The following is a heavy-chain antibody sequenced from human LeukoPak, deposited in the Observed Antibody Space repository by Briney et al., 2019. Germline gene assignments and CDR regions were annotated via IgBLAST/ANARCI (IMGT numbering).Heavy chain of an antibody. Sequence: PSETLSLTCTVSGGSISSSSYYWGWIRQPPGKGLEWIGSIYYSGSTYYNPSPKSRVTIAVDTSKNQFSLRLNSVTAADTAVYYCAMAYSSSWYYFDYWGQGTLVTVSS. CDR2: IYYSGST. D-gene: IGHD6-13*01. J-gene: IGHJ4*02. CDR3: AMAYSSSWYYFDY. CDR1: GGSISSSSYY. V-gene: IGHV4-39*07.